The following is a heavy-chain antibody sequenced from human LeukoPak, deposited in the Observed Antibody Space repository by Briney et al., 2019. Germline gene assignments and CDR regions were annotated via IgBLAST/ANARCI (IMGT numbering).Heavy chain of an antibody. CDR1: GYSFIGYY. V-gene: IGHV1-2*02. D-gene: IGHD3-3*01. J-gene: IGHJ4*02. CDR3: ANGRALNYDFWSGYFVELDY. Sequence: EASVKVSCKASGYSFIGYYMHWVRQAPGQGLEWMGWINPNTGSTNYAQKFEGRVTMSRDTSINTAYIELNRLRSDDTAVYYCANGRALNYDFWSGYFVELDYWGQGTLVTVSS. CDR2: INPNTGST.